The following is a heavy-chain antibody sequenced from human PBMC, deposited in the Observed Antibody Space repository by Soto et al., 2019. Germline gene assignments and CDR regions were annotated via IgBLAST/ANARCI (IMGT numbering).Heavy chain of an antibody. V-gene: IGHV4-59*12. J-gene: IGHJ4*02. CDR1: GGSTTTYY. Sequence: SETLSLTCTVSGGSTTTYYWSWIRHPPGKGLEWIGYIFFSGSAKYNSSLESRVTISVDTSKNQFSLEMSSLTAADTAVYYCARGTRLHFVGAYYFDHWGQGALVTVSS. D-gene: IGHD3-3*02. CDR3: ARGTRLHFVGAYYFDH. CDR2: IFFSGSA.